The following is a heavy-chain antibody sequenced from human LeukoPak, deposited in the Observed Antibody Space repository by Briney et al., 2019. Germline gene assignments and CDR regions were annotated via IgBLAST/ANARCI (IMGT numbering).Heavy chain of an antibody. CDR2: INYGGST. V-gene: IGHV4-34*01. D-gene: IGHD5-12*01. J-gene: IGHJ3*02. CDR3: ARGFPAGSGSRGSHAFDI. CDR1: GGSFSAYY. Sequence: SETLSLTCAVYGGSFSAYYWNWIRQSPGKGLEGIGEINYGGSTKYNPSLKSQVTISVDTSKNQFSLNLSSVTAADTAVYYCARGFPAGSGSRGSHAFDIWGQGTMVTVSS.